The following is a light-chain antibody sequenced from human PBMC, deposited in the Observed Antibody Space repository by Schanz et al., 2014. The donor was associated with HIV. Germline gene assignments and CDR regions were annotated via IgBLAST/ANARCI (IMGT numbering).Light chain of an antibody. CDR2: GAS. Sequence: EIVMTQSPATLSVSPGERATLSCRASQSVSSNLAWYRQKPGQAPRLLIYGASTRATGIPDRFSGSGSGTEFTLTISSLQSEDFATYYCQQTYSTLGITFGPGTKLDIK. V-gene: IGKV3D-15*01. J-gene: IGKJ3*01. CDR3: QQTYSTLGIT. CDR1: QSVSSN.